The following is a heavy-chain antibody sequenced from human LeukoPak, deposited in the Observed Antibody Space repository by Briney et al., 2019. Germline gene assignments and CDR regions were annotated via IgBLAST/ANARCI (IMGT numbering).Heavy chain of an antibody. CDR1: GYTFTDYY. D-gene: IGHD4-11*01. CDR2: INPDNGGT. V-gene: IGHV1-2*02. Sequence: VASVTVSCTASGYTFTDYYIHWVRQAPGQGLEWMGWINPDNGGTNYAQKFQGRVTMTRDTTIRTVYMDLSRLRSDNTAVFYCTRETRVGNWFDPWGQGTQVTVSS. CDR3: TRETRVGNWFDP. J-gene: IGHJ5*02.